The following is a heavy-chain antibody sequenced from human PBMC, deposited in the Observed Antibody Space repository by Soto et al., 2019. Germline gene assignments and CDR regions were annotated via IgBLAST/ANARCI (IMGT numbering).Heavy chain of an antibody. Sequence: ALVKGSCKAAGSIFTSYGITWVRQATGQGLEWMGWISAYKGDTKYAQKFQGRVTMSTDPPTRTAYLELRNLISDDTAVYYCARVAVAGPSPPPPGFGYWGQGTLGTVSS. V-gene: IGHV1-18*01. J-gene: IGHJ4*02. CDR2: ISAYKGDT. D-gene: IGHD6-19*01. CDR3: ARVAVAGPSPPPPGFGY. CDR1: GSIFTSYG.